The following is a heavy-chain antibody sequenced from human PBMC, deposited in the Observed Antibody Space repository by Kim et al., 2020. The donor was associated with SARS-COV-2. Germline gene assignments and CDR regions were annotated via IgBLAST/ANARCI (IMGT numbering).Heavy chain of an antibody. J-gene: IGHJ2*01. Sequence: SETLSLTCTVSGGSISSYYWSWIRQPPGKGLEWIGYIYYSGNTNYNPSLKSRVTISVDTSKNQFSLKLSSVTAADTAVYYCARDGIAVAGIYWYFDLWGRGTLGTVSS. D-gene: IGHD6-19*01. CDR2: IYYSGNT. V-gene: IGHV4-59*01. CDR1: GGSISSYY. CDR3: ARDGIAVAGIYWYFDL.